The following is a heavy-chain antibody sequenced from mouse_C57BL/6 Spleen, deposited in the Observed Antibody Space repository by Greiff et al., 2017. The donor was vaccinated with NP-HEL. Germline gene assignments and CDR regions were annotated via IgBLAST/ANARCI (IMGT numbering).Heavy chain of an antibody. CDR3: ARGGPYYGNEYYYAMDY. CDR2: IYPGDGDT. J-gene: IGHJ4*01. D-gene: IGHD2-10*01. V-gene: IGHV1-80*01. Sequence: VQLQQSGAELVKPGASVKISCKASGYAFSSYWMNWVKQRPGKGLEWIGQIYPGDGDTNYNGKFKGKATLTADKSSSTAYMQLSSLTSEDSAVYFCARGGPYYGNEYYYAMDYWGQGTSVTVSS. CDR1: GYAFSSYW.